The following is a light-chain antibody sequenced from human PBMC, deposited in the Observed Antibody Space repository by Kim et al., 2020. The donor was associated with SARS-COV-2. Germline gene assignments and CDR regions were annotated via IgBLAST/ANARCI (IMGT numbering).Light chain of an antibody. Sequence: DVVMTQSPLSLPVTLGQPASISCRSSQSLLYSDGNTYLNWFQQRPGQSPRRLIYKVSNRDSGVPDRFSGTGSGTDFTLKISRVEAEDVGVYYCMQGTHWPLTFGQGTKVDIK. J-gene: IGKJ1*01. CDR3: MQGTHWPLT. CDR2: KVS. V-gene: IGKV2-30*01. CDR1: QSLLYSDGNTY.